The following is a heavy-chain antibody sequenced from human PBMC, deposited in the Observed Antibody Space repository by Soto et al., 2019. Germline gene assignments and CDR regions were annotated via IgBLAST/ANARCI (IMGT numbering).Heavy chain of an antibody. CDR3: SRFIMVGGWFDPNYYHGMDV. CDR1: GYTFSNYG. J-gene: IGHJ6*02. Sequence: QVQLVQSGAEVKKPGASVTVSCKTSGYTFSNYGINWVRQAPGQGLEWMGWISRYNGNTNYAQTVQGRVTMTTHTSTGTVYMELRSLKSDDTAIYYCSRFIMVGGWFDPNYYHGMDVWGQGTTVTVSS. V-gene: IGHV1-18*01. D-gene: IGHD6-19*01. CDR2: ISRYNGNT.